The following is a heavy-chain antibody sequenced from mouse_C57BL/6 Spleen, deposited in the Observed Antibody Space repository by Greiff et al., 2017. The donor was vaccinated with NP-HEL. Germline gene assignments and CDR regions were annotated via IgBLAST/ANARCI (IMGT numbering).Heavy chain of an antibody. V-gene: IGHV1-64*01. CDR1: GYTFTSYW. J-gene: IGHJ2*01. CDR2: IHPNSGST. D-gene: IGHD2-4*01. Sequence: QVQLQQPGAELVKPGASVKLSCKASGYTFTSYWMHWVKQRPGQGLEWIGMIHPNSGSTNYNEKFKSKATLTVDKSSSTAYMQLSSLTSEDSAVYYCARSEGYYDYDPFDYWGQGTTLTVSS. CDR3: ARSEGYYDYDPFDY.